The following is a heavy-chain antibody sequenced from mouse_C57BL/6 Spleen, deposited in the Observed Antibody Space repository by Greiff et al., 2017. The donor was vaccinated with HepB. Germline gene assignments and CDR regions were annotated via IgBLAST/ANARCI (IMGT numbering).Heavy chain of an antibody. CDR1: GFTFSSYA. CDR2: ISDGGSYT. V-gene: IGHV5-4*01. D-gene: IGHD1-1*01. Sequence: EVQVVESGGGLVKPGGSLKLSCAASGFTFSSYAMSWVRQTPEKRLEWVATISDGGSYTYYPDNVKGRFTISRDNAKNNLYLQMSHLKSEDTAMYYCAREDYGSSYTWFAYWGQGTLVTVSA. J-gene: IGHJ3*01. CDR3: AREDYGSSYTWFAY.